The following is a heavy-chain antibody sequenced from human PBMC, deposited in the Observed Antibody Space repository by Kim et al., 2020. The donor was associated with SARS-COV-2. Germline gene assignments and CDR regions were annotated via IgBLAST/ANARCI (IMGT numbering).Heavy chain of an antibody. J-gene: IGHJ3*02. D-gene: IGHD5-12*01. CDR3: ARGGYSGYDGNSFGI. Sequence: QKFQGRVTITRDTSASTAYMELSSLRSEDTAVYYCARGGYSGYDGNSFGIWGQGTMVTVSS. V-gene: IGHV1-3*01.